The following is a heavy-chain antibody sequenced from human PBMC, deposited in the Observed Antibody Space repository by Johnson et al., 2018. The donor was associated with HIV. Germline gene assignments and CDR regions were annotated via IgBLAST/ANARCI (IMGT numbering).Heavy chain of an antibody. CDR3: TTTNLELMDDAFDI. J-gene: IGHJ3*02. CDR2: ISYDGSNK. D-gene: IGHD1-7*01. V-gene: IGHV3-30-3*01. CDR1: GLTFSDSA. Sequence: VQLVESGGGLVQPGGSLKLSCAASGLTFSDSALHWVRQAPEKGLEWVAVISYDGSNKYYADSVKGRFTISRDNSKNTLYLQMNSLKTEDTAVYYCTTTNLELMDDAFDIWGQGTMVTVSS.